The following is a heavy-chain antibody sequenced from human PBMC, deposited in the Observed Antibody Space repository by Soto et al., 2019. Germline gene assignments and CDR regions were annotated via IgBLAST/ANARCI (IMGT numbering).Heavy chain of an antibody. CDR3: TRQENGPRDFEY. Sequence: VGSLRHSCSASLFTFSGSAMHWVLQNSLKGLGWVGRIRSKANSYATAYAASVKGRFTISRDDSKNTAYLQMNSLKTEDTAVYYCTRQENGPRDFEYWGQGTLVTVSS. V-gene: IGHV3-73*01. J-gene: IGHJ4*02. D-gene: IGHD2-8*01. CDR1: LFTFSGSA. CDR2: IRSKANSYAT.